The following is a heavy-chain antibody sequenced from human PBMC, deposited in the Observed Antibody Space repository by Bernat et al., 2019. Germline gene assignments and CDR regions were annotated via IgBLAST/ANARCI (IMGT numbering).Heavy chain of an antibody. D-gene: IGHD3-16*02. CDR1: GFTFSSYG. Sequence: QVQLVESGGGVVQPGRSLRLSCAASGFTFSSYGMHWVRQAPGKGLEWVAVISYDGSNKYYADSVKGRFTISRDNSKNTLYLQMNSLRAEDTAVYYCAKDFVVVGELSLYSLDYWGQGTLVTVSS. CDR2: ISYDGSNK. V-gene: IGHV3-30*18. CDR3: AKDFVVVGELSLYSLDY. J-gene: IGHJ4*02.